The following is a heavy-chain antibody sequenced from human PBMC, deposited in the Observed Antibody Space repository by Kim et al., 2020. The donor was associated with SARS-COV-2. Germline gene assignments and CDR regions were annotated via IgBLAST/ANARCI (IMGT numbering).Heavy chain of an antibody. D-gene: IGHD3-10*01. CDR2: MNPNSANT. CDR3: ARGPPLLLLWFGELLPGFYCGIDV. CDR1: GYTFTSHD. J-gene: IGHJ6*02. V-gene: IGHV1-8*01. Sequence: ASVKVSCKASGYTFTSHDINWVRQATGQGLEWMGWMNPNSANTAYAQKFQGRVTMTRNTSISTAYMELSSLRSEDTAVYYCARGPPLLLLWFGELLPGFYCGIDVWGQGTTVTVSS.